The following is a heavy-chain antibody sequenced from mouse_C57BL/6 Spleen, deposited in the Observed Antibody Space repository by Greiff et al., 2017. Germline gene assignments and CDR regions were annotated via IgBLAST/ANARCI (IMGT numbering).Heavy chain of an antibody. V-gene: IGHV5-17*01. CDR1: GFTFSDYG. CDR2: ISSGSSTI. CDR3: ARDYGSTPYY. J-gene: IGHJ2*01. D-gene: IGHD1-1*01. Sequence: EVHLVESGGGLVKPGGSLKLSCAASGFTFSDYGMHWVRQAPEKGLEWVAYISSGSSTIYYADTVKGRFTISRDNAKNTLFLQMTSLRSEDTAMYYCARDYGSTPYYWGQGTTLTVSS.